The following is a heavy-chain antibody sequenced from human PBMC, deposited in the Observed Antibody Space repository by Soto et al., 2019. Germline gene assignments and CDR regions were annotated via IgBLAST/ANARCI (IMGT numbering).Heavy chain of an antibody. CDR3: AGFDCSSTSCSPDYYYYGMDV. V-gene: IGHV3-33*01. CDR1: GFTFSSYG. D-gene: IGHD2-2*01. CDR2: IWYDGSNK. J-gene: IGHJ6*02. Sequence: PGGSLRLSCAASGFTFSSYGMHWVRQAPGKGLEWVAVIWYDGSNKYYADSVKGRFTISRDNSKNTLYLQMNSLRAEDTAVYYCAGFDCSSTSCSPDYYYYGMDVWGQGTTVTVYS.